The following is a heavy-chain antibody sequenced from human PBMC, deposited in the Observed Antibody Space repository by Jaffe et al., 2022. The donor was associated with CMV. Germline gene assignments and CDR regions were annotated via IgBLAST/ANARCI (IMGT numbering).Heavy chain of an antibody. CDR2: IRSKAYGGTT. CDR3: TRVPLGYCTNGVCATHPNYYYYYMDV. CDR1: GFTFGDYA. J-gene: IGHJ6*03. V-gene: IGHV3-49*04. Sequence: EVQLVESGGGLVQPGRSLRLSCTASGFTFGDYAMSWVRQAPGKGLEWVGFIRSKAYGGTTEYAASVKGRFTISRDDSKSIAYLQMNSLKTEDTAVYYCTRVPLGYCTNGVCATHPNYYYYYMDVWGKGTTVTVSS. D-gene: IGHD2-8*01.